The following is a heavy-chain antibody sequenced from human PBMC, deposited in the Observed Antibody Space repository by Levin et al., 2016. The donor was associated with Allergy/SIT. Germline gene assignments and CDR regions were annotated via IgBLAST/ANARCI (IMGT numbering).Heavy chain of an antibody. J-gene: IGHJ2*01. CDR2: ISGSGGST. CDR3: AKGAAASSYWYFDL. CDR1: GFTFSSYA. V-gene: IGHV3-23*01. Sequence: GESLKISCAASGFTFSSYAMSWVRQAPGKGLEWVSAISGSGGSTYYADSVKGRFTISRDNSKNTLYLQMNSLRAEDTAVYYCAKGAAASSYWYFDLWGRGTLVTVSS. D-gene: IGHD6-13*01.